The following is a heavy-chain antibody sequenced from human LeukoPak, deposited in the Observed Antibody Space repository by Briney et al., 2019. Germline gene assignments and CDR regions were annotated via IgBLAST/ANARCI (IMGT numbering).Heavy chain of an antibody. CDR3: AKSWNDVKYYYGMDV. CDR1: GFTFSSYG. J-gene: IGHJ6*02. CDR2: IRYDGSNK. D-gene: IGHD1-1*01. V-gene: IGHV3-30*02. Sequence: GGPLRLSCAASGFTFSSYGMHWVRQAPGKGLEWVAFIRYDGSNKYYADSVKGRFTISRDNSKNTLYLQMNSLRAEDTAVYYRAKSWNDVKYYYGMDVWGQGTTVTVSS.